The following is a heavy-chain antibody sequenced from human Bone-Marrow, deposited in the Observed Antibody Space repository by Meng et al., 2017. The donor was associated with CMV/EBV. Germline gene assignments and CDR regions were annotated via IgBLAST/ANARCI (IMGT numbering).Heavy chain of an antibody. D-gene: IGHD2-2*01. J-gene: IGHJ5*02. Sequence: MHWVRQAPGQGLEWMGWINPNSGGTNYAQKFQGRVTMTRDTSISTAYMELSRLRSDDTAVYYCARDVGLGCSSTSCYSGGGWFDPWGQGTLVTVSS. CDR2: INPNSGGT. CDR3: ARDVGLGCSSTSCYSGGGWFDP. V-gene: IGHV1-2*02.